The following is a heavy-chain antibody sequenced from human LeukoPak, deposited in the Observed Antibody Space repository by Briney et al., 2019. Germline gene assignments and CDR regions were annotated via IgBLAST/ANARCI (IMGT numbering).Heavy chain of an antibody. V-gene: IGHV3-23*01. CDR2: ISCSGGST. CDR1: GSTFSSYA. J-gene: IGHJ4*02. CDR3: AKGYDYVLK. D-gene: IGHD3-16*01. Sequence: GASLRLSCAASGSTFSSYAMSWVRQAPGKGLEWVSAISCSGGSTYYADSVKGRFTISRDNSKNTLYLQMNSLRAEDTAVYYCAKGYDYVLKWGQGTLVTVSS.